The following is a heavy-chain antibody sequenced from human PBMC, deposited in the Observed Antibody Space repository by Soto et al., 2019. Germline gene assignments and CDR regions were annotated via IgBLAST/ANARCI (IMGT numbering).Heavy chain of an antibody. D-gene: IGHD2-2*03. CDR2: MNPNSGNT. CDR3: ARGVGTGYSHGMDR. CDR1: GYTFTSYD. V-gene: IGHV1-8*01. J-gene: IGHJ6*02. Sequence: QVQLVQSGAEVKKPGASVKVSCKASGYTFTSYDINWVRQATGQGLEWMGWMNPNSGNTSYAQKFQGRVTMTRNTSISTAYMGLSSLRSEGTAVYYCARGVGTGYSHGMDRWGQGTQVTGSS.